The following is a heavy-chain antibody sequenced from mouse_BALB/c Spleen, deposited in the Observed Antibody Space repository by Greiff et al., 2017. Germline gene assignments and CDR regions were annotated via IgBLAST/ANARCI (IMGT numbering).Heavy chain of an antibody. J-gene: IGHJ3*01. CDR1: GFTFSSYG. CDR3: ARGVDYYYGSSSLAWFAY. V-gene: IGHV5-6-5*01. Sequence: EVKVVESGGDLVKPGGSLKLSCAASGFTFSSYGMSWVRQTPDKRLEWVATISSGGSTYYPDSVKGRFTISRDNARNILYLQMSSLRSEDTAMYYWARGVDYYYGSSSLAWFAYWGQGTLVTVSA. CDR2: ISSGGST. D-gene: IGHD1-1*01.